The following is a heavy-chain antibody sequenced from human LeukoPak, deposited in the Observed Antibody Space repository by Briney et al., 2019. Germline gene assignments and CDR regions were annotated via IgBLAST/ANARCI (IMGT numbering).Heavy chain of an antibody. J-gene: IGHJ3*02. CDR1: GFTFSDYW. CDR3: ARGGKLHGSDI. V-gene: IGHV3-74*01. D-gene: IGHD4-23*01. CDR2: INSDGSST. Sequence: PGGSLRLSCAASGFTFSDYWIHWVRQAPGKGLVWVSRINSDGSSTIYADSVKGRFSISRDNAKNTLSLQMSSVRAEDTAVYYCARGGKLHGSDIWGQGTMVTVSS.